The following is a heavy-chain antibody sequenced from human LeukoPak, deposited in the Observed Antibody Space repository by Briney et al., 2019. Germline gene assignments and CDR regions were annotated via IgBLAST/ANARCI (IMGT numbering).Heavy chain of an antibody. Sequence: GGSLRLSCAASGFTFSSYAMSWVRQAPGKGLEWVSAISGSGGSTYYADSVKGRFTISRDNSKNTLYLQMNSLRAEDTAVYYRAKSTAVAGTFDYWGQGTLVTVSS. V-gene: IGHV3-23*01. J-gene: IGHJ4*02. CDR2: ISGSGGST. CDR3: AKSTAVAGTFDY. D-gene: IGHD6-19*01. CDR1: GFTFSSYA.